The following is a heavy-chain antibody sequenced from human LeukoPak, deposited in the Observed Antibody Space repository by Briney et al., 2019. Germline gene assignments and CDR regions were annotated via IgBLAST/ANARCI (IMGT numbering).Heavy chain of an antibody. D-gene: IGHD3-9*01. CDR1: GFTFSSYA. J-gene: IGHJ4*02. V-gene: IGHV3-15*01. Sequence: PGGSLRLSCAASGFTFSSYAMSWVRQAPGKGLEWVGRIKSKTDGGTTDCAAPVKGRFTISRDDSKNTLYLQMNSLKTEDTAVYYCTTDEGLLRYFDWPAYFDYWGQGTLVTVSS. CDR3: TTDEGLLRYFDWPAYFDY. CDR2: IKSKTDGGTT.